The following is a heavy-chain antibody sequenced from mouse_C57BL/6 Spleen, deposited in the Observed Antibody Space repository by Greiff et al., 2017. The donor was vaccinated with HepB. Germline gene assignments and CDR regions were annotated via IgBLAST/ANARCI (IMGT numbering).Heavy chain of an antibody. CDR2: ISDGGSYT. Sequence: EVQGVESGGGLVKPGGSLKLSCAASGFTFSSYAMSWVRQTPEKRLEWVATISDGGSYTYYPDNVKGRFTISRDNAKNNLYLQMSHLKSEDTAMYYCARERNYGHYFDYWGQGTTLTVSS. CDR1: GFTFSSYA. CDR3: ARERNYGHYFDY. D-gene: IGHD1-1*02. V-gene: IGHV5-4*01. J-gene: IGHJ2*01.